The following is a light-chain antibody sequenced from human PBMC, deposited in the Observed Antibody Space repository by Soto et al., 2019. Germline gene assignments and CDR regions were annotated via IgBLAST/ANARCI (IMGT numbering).Light chain of an antibody. CDR3: SSSTSIDTRL. V-gene: IGLV2-14*03. J-gene: IGLJ2*01. Sequence: QSALTQPASVSGSPGESITISCTGTSRDIGYYNYVSWYQHYPGKAPKLLIYDVSARPSGVSNRFSGSKSDNTASLTISGLQAEDEAEYYCSSSTSIDTRLFGGGTKLTVL. CDR1: SRDIGYYNY. CDR2: DVS.